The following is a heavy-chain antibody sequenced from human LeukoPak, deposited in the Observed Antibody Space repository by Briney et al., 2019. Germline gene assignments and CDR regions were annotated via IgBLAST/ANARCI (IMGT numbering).Heavy chain of an antibody. CDR2: ISAYNGST. V-gene: IGHV1-18*01. Sequence: ASVKVSCKASGYTFTSYGISWVRQAPGQGLEWMGWISAYNGSTNYAQKLQGRVTMTTDTSTSTAYMELRSLRSDDTAVYYCARDIRAYYDSSGYSPFDAFDIWGQGTMVTVSS. CDR1: GYTFTSYG. J-gene: IGHJ3*02. CDR3: ARDIRAYYDSSGYSPFDAFDI. D-gene: IGHD3-22*01.